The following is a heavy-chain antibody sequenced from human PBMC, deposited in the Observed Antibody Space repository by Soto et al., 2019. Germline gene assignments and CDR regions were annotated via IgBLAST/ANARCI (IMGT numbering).Heavy chain of an antibody. CDR1: GFSLSSTGVG. Sequence: QITLKESGPKLVKPTQTLTLPCTFSGFSLSSTGVGVGWIRHPPGKALEWLALIYWDDDKRYSPSLKSRLTITKDTSKNQVVLTLTKLDTVDTATYYCARGGWTTYYSPFFDYWGQGTVVTVSS. CDR3: ARGGWTTYYSPFFDY. J-gene: IGHJ4*02. D-gene: IGHD3-10*01. CDR2: IYWDDDK. V-gene: IGHV2-5*02.